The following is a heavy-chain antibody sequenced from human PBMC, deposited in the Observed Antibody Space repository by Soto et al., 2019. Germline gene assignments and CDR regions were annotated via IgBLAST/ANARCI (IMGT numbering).Heavy chain of an antibody. Sequence: SQTLSLTCAISGDSVSSYSTAWNWIRQSPSGGLEWLGRTYYRSRFFSDYAESVKSRIIINPDTSKNQFSLQLKSVTPEDTAVYYCVRDRYSSSGWFDPWGQGIMVTVSS. J-gene: IGHJ5*02. CDR1: GDSVSSYSTA. D-gene: IGHD3-10*01. CDR2: TYYRSRFFS. V-gene: IGHV6-1*01. CDR3: VRDRYSSSGWFDP.